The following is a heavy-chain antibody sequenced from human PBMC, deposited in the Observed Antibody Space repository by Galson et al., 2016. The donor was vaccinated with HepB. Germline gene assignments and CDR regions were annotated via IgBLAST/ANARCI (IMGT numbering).Heavy chain of an antibody. CDR2: IYYSGST. D-gene: IGHD2-15*01. CDR3: ARDSLVTPVWFDP. CDR1: GGSISSGGYS. V-gene: IGHV4-31*03. J-gene: IGHJ5*02. Sequence: TLSLTCTVSGGSISSGGYSWSWIRQHPGKGLECIGNIYYSGSTYYNPSLKSRVTISIDTSKNQFSLKLSSVTAADTAVYYCARDSLVTPVWFDPWGQGTLVTVSS.